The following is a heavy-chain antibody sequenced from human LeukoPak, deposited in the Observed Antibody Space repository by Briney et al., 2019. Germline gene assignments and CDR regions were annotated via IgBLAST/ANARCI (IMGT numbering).Heavy chain of an antibody. D-gene: IGHD2-2*01. Sequence: SVKVSCKASGGTFSSYAIGWVRQAPGQGLEWMGGIIPIFGTANYAQKFQGRVTITADESTSTAYMELSSLRSEDTAVYYCARSRYCSSTSCYEIFYSGYDWGQGTLVTVSS. V-gene: IGHV1-69*01. CDR1: GGTFSSYA. CDR3: ARSRYCSSTSCYEIFYSGYD. J-gene: IGHJ4*02. CDR2: IIPIFGTA.